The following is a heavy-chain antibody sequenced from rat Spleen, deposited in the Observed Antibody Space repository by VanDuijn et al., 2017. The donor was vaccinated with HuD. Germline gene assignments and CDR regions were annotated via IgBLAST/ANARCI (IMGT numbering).Heavy chain of an antibody. CDR1: GFTFSNYD. D-gene: IGHD1-10*01. J-gene: IGHJ2*01. CDR3: TTGSLYNNIRD. CDR2: ISYDGSST. V-gene: IGHV5-20*01. Sequence: EVQLVESGGGLVQPGRSMKLSCAASGFTFSNYDMAWVRQAPTKGLEWVASISYDGSSTYYRDSVKGRFTISRDNAKSSLYLQMDSLRSEDTATYYCTTGSLYNNIRDWGQGVMVTVSS.